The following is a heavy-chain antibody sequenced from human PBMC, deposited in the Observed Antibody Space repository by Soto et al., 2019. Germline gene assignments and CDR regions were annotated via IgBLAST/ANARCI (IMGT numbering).Heavy chain of an antibody. D-gene: IGHD3-3*01. CDR2: IYYSGST. CDR1: GGSISSSSYY. V-gene: IGHV4-39*07. J-gene: IGHJ6*02. CDR3: HEGMDV. Sequence: SETLSLTCTVSGGSISSSSYYWGWIRQPPGKGLEWIGSIYYSGSTYYNPSLKSRVTISVDTSKNQFSLKLTSVTAADTAVWSGHEGMDVWGQGTTVTVSS.